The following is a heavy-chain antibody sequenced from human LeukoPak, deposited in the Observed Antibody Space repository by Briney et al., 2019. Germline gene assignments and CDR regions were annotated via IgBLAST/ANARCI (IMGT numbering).Heavy chain of an antibody. CDR2: IYHSGST. CDR3: ARDLRAAAGKDYFDY. CDR1: GGSISSYY. V-gene: IGHV4-59*12. J-gene: IGHJ4*02. D-gene: IGHD6-13*01. Sequence: PSETLSLTCTVSGGSISSYYWSWIRQPPGKGLEWIGYIYHSGSTYYNPSLKSRVTISVDRSKNQFSLKLSSVTAADTAVYYCARDLRAAAGKDYFDYWGQGTLVTVSS.